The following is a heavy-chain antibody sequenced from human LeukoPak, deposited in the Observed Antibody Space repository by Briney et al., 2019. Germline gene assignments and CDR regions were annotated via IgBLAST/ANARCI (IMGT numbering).Heavy chain of an antibody. CDR2: IIPIFGTA. J-gene: IGHJ4*02. Sequence: ASVKVSCKASGGTFSRYAINWVRQAPGQGLEWMGGIIPIFGTANYAQKFQGRVTITADESTSTAYMELSSLRSEDTAVYYCARSRGSCYSCGDYWGQGTLVTVSS. CDR3: ARSRGSCYSCGDY. CDR1: GGTFSRYA. D-gene: IGHD2-15*01. V-gene: IGHV1-69*01.